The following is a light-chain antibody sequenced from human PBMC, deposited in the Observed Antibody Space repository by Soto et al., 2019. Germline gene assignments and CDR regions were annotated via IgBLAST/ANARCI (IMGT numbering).Light chain of an antibody. V-gene: IGKV1-5*02. CDR3: QQYRGWT. CDR2: DAS. Sequence: DIQMTQSPSTLSASVGDRVTIICRASQSISTWLAWYQQKPGKAPKLLIYDASSLESGVPSRFSGSGSGTEFTLTISSLQPDDFATYYCQQYRGWTFGQGTKVDI. J-gene: IGKJ1*01. CDR1: QSISTW.